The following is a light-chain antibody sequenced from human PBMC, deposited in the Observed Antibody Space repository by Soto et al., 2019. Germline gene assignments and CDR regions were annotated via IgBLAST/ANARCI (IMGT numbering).Light chain of an antibody. J-gene: IGLJ1*01. CDR3: SSYTSSSTDV. CDR2: EVS. CDR1: SSDVGGHNY. V-gene: IGLV2-14*01. Sequence: QSALTQPASVSGSPGQSITISCTGTSSDVGGHNYVSWYQQHPGRAPKLMIYEVSNRPSGVSNRFSGSKSGNTASLTMSGLQPEDEADYYCSSYTSSSTDVFGTGTKVTVL.